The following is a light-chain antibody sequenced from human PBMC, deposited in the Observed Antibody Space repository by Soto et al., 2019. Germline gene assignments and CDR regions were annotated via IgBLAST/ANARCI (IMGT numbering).Light chain of an antibody. CDR2: AAS. V-gene: IGKV3D-15*01. J-gene: IGKJ3*01. Sequence: IVMTQSPATLSVSPGERATLSCRASQTVNNNLAWYQQRPGQAPRLLIYAASTRATGVPARFSGSGSGTEFTLTSRSLQSEDFAVYYCQQYNTWPPPSESVGPGTRVDVK. CDR3: QQYNTWPPPSES. CDR1: QTVNNN.